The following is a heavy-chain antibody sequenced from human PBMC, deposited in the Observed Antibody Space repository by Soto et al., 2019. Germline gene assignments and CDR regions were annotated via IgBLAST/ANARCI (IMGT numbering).Heavy chain of an antibody. CDR2: ISYDGSNK. J-gene: IGHJ6*02. Sequence: GGSLRLSCAASGFTFSSYAMHWVRQAPGKGLEWVAVISYDGSNKYYADSVKGRFTISRDNSKNTLYLQMNSLRAEDTAVYYCARSRVHTSIYYYYGMDVWGQGTTVTVSS. D-gene: IGHD2-21*01. V-gene: IGHV3-30-3*01. CDR1: GFTFSSYA. CDR3: ARSRVHTSIYYYYGMDV.